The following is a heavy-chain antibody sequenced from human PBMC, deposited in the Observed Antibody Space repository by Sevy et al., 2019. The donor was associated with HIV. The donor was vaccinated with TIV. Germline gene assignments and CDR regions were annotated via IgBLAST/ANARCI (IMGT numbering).Heavy chain of an antibody. Sequence: ASVKVSCKASGYTFTAYYIHWVRQAPGQGLEYLGWINPNNGPNSGGTNYAQNFQGRVTMTSDTSITTAYMELSRLRSDDTAVYYCARGIQLWSTYDGFNIWGQGTMVTVSS. CDR1: GYTFTAYY. CDR3: ARGIQLWSTYDGFNI. V-gene: IGHV1-2*02. D-gene: IGHD5-18*01. J-gene: IGHJ3*02. CDR2: INPNNGPNSGGT.